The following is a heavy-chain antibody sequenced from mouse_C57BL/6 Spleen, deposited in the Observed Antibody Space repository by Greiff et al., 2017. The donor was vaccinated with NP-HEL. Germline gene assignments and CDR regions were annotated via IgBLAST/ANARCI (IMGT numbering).Heavy chain of an antibody. CDR1: GYTFTSYW. V-gene: IGHV1-53*01. Sequence: QVQLQQPGTELVKPGASVKLSCKASGYTFTSYWMHWVKQRPGPGLEWIGNINPSNGGTNYNEKFKSKATLPVDKSSSTAYMQLSSLTSEDAAVYYCARGGRPAWFAYWGQGTLVTVSA. J-gene: IGHJ3*01. CDR2: INPSNGGT. D-gene: IGHD2-12*01. CDR3: ARGGRPAWFAY.